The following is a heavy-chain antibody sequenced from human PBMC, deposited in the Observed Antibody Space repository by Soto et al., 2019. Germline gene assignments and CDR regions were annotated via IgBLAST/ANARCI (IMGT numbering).Heavy chain of an antibody. CDR3: ARGRSSTSPYPIGY. CDR1: GGSISSGGYY. J-gene: IGHJ4*02. V-gene: IGHV4-31*03. D-gene: IGHD2-2*01. Sequence: QVQLQESGPGLVKPSQTLSLTCTVSGGSISSGGYYWSWIRQHPGKVLEWIWYIYYSGSTYYNPSLKSRVTISVDTSKNQFSLKRSSVTAADTAVYYCARGRSSTSPYPIGYWGQGTMVTVSS. CDR2: IYYSGST.